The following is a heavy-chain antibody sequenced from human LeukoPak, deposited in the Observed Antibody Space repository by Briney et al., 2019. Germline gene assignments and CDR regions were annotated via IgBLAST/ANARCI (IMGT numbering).Heavy chain of an antibody. J-gene: IGHJ4*02. Sequence: SETLSLTCAVYGGSFSGYYWSWIRQPPGKGLEWIGEINHSGSTNYNPSLKSRVTISVDTSKNQFSLKLSSVTAADTAVYYCARQTVYYDILTGYYSSPEYYFDYWGQGTLVTVSS. CDR3: ARQTVYYDILTGYYSSPEYYFDY. V-gene: IGHV4-34*01. CDR2: INHSGST. D-gene: IGHD3-9*01. CDR1: GGSFSGYY.